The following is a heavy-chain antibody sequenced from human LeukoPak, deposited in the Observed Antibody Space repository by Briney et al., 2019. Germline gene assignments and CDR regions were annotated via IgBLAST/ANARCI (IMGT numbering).Heavy chain of an antibody. J-gene: IGHJ4*02. CDR1: GFTFSNYW. CDR2: IKQDGSQE. D-gene: IGHD6-13*01. V-gene: IGHV3-7*01. Sequence: GGSLRLSCAASGFTFSNYWMRWVRQAPGKGLERVANIKQDGSQENYMDSVRGRFTVSRDNAGNSLFLEMHNLRVEDTAVYYCAREGTPYSSDYWGQGTLVTVSS. CDR3: AREGTPYSSDY.